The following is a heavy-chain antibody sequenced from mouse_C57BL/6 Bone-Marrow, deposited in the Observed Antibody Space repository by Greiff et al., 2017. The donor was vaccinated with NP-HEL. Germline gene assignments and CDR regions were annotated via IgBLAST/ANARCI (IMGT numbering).Heavy chain of an antibody. V-gene: IGHV5-16*01. Sequence: EVKLVESEGGLVQPGSSMKLSCTASGFTFSDYYMAWVRQVPEKGLEWVANINYDGSSTYYLDSLKSRFIISRDNAKNILYLQMSSLKSEDTATYYCAREGGYHYWGQGTTLTVSS. J-gene: IGHJ2*01. CDR3: AREGGYHY. D-gene: IGHD3-1*01. CDR1: GFTFSDYY. CDR2: INYDGSST.